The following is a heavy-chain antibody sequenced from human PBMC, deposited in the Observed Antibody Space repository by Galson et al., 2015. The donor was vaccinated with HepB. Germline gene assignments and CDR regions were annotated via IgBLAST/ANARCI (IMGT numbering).Heavy chain of an antibody. V-gene: IGHV1-69*06. J-gene: IGHJ6*02. Sequence: SVKVSCKASGGTFNSYAMSWVRQAPGQGLEWMGGIIPIFGTANYAQKFQGRVTITADKSTSTAYMELSSLRSEDTAMYYCAKLGAGSYSFGYYSGMDVWGQGTTVTVSS. CDR3: AKLGAGSYSFGYYSGMDV. CDR1: GGTFNSYA. CDR2: IIPIFGTA. D-gene: IGHD3-10*02.